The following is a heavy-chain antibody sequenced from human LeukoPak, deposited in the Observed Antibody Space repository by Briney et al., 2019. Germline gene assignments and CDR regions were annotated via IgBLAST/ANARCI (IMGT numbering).Heavy chain of an antibody. Sequence: SETLSLTCTVSGGSISTYYWSWIRQPPGKGLEWIGHIYYSGSTNYNPSLKSRVTISVDTSKNQFSLKLNSVTAADTAVYYCARGILTGPIYAFDIWGQGTMVTVSP. D-gene: IGHD3-9*01. CDR1: GGSISTYY. V-gene: IGHV4-59*01. CDR2: IYYSGST. J-gene: IGHJ3*02. CDR3: ARGILTGPIYAFDI.